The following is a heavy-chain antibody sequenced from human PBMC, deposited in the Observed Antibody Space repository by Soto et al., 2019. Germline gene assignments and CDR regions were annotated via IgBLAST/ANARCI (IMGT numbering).Heavy chain of an antibody. Sequence: GGSLSLSCEASGFTLRNYAMTWIRQAPGKGLEWVSLISANDVGTYYAESVKTRFTISTDQSRNTVYLQMDSLRAGDTAIYCCAKAKTDYTWDNRPPFDYWGQGTLVTVSS. CDR2: ISANDVGT. V-gene: IGHV3-23*01. CDR3: AKAKTDYTWDNRPPFDY. D-gene: IGHD3-3*01. CDR1: GFTLRNYA. J-gene: IGHJ4*02.